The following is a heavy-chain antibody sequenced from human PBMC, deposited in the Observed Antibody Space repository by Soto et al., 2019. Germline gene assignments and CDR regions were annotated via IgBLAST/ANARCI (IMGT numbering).Heavy chain of an antibody. Sequence: ASVKVSCKASGGTFSSYAISWVRQAPGQGLEWMGGIIPIFGTANYAQKFQGRVTITADKSTSTAYMELSSLRSEDTAVYYCASDCSGGSCYFNWFDPWCQGTLVTVSS. J-gene: IGHJ5*02. CDR1: GGTFSSYA. CDR2: IIPIFGTA. V-gene: IGHV1-69*06. D-gene: IGHD2-15*01. CDR3: ASDCSGGSCYFNWFDP.